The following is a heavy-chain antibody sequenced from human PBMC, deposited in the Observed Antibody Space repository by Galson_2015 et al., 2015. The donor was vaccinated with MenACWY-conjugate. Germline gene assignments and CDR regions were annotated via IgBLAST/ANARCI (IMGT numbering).Heavy chain of an antibody. Sequence: SLRLSCAASGFTFSSYGMHWVRQAPGKGLEWVAFIRYDGSNKYYADSVKGRFTISRDNSKNTLYLQMNSLRAEDTAVYYCAKGRVLMVYADAFDIWGQGTMVTVSS. V-gene: IGHV3-30*02. D-gene: IGHD2-8*01. CDR1: GFTFSSYG. CDR3: AKGRVLMVYADAFDI. CDR2: IRYDGSNK. J-gene: IGHJ3*02.